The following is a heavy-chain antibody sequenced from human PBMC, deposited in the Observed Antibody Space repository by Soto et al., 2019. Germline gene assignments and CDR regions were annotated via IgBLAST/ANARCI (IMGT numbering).Heavy chain of an antibody. CDR3: AHRRFGFRSPWDLGVFDS. CDR2: IYWDDDK. Sequence: QITLKESGPMLVNPTQTLTLTCSFSGFSLSTNGVGVGWVRQPPGKALEWLALIYWDDDKRYSPSLKSKLAITKDTSKNQVVLTMTNMDPVDTATYYCAHRRFGFRSPWDLGVFDSWGQGTLVTVSS. J-gene: IGHJ4*02. D-gene: IGHD3-16*01. V-gene: IGHV2-5*02. CDR1: GFSLSTNGVG.